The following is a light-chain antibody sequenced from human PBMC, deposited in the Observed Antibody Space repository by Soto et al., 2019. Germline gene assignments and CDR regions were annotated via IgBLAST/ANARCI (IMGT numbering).Light chain of an antibody. J-gene: IGKJ1*01. V-gene: IGKV1-6*01. Sequence: IQMTQSPSSLSASVGDRVAISCRASQGISNYLAWYQQRPGKAPKLLIFGATTLQSGVPSRFSASGSGPDFTLTISSLQPEDFATYYCLQDYNYPWTFGQGTKVDIK. CDR1: QGISNY. CDR3: LQDYNYPWT. CDR2: GAT.